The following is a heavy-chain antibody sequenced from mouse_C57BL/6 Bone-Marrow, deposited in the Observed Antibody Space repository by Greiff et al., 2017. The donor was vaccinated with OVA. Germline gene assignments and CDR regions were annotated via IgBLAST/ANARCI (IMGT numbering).Heavy chain of an antibody. V-gene: IGHV1-9*01. J-gene: IGHJ2*01. CDR1: GYTFTGYW. D-gene: IGHD1-1*01. CDR2: ILPGSGST. CDR3: ARKSKFITTVVADFDY. Sequence: VQLQQSGAELMKPGASVKLSCKATGYTFTGYWIEWVKQRPGHGLEWIGEILPGSGSTNYNEKFKGKATFTADTSSNTAYMQLSSLTTEDSAIYYCARKSKFITTVVADFDYWGQGTTLTVSS.